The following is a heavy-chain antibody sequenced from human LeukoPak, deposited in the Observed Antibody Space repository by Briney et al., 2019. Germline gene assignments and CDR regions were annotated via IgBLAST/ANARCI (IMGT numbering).Heavy chain of an antibody. J-gene: IGHJ4*02. Sequence: SETLSLTCTVSRGSISSYYWSWLRQPPGKGLEWIGYIDNGWNTNSNPSLKSPVTMSVDTSKNQCSLKLRSVIAADTAVYYSPRGRITIFGVVIPHFDNWGQGTLVTVSS. CDR2: IDNGWNT. D-gene: IGHD3-3*01. V-gene: IGHV4-59*01. CDR3: PRGRITIFGVVIPHFDN. CDR1: RGSISSYY.